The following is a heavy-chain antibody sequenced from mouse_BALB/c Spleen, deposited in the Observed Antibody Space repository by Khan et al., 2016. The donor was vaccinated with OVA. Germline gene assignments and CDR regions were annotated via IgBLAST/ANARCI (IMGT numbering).Heavy chain of an antibody. CDR2: ISSGGGST. D-gene: IGHD2-3*01. CDR3: ARHYGYYGFAY. V-gene: IGHV5-12-1*01. CDR1: GFAFSSYD. J-gene: IGHJ3*01. Sequence: EVELVESGGGLVKPGGSLKLSCAASGFAFSSYDMSWVRQTPEKRLEWVAYISSGGGSTYYPDTVKGRFTISRDNAKNTLYLQMSSLKSEDTAMYYCARHYGYYGFAYWGQGTLVTVSA.